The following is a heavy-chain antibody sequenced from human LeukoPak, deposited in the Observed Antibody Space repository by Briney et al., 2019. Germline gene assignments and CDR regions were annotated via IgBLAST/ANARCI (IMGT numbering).Heavy chain of an antibody. Sequence: SETLSLTCTVSGGSISSGDYYWSWIRQPPGKGLEWIGYIYYSGSTYYNPSLKSRVTISVDTSKNQFSLKLSSVTAADTAVYYCARDLPYGGNQAFDYWGQGTLVTVSS. D-gene: IGHD4-23*01. CDR3: ARDLPYGGNQAFDY. J-gene: IGHJ4*02. CDR1: GGSISSGDYY. CDR2: IYYSGST. V-gene: IGHV4-30-4*08.